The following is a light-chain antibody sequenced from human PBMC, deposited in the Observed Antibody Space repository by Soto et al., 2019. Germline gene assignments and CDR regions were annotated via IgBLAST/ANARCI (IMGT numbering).Light chain of an antibody. J-gene: IGLJ3*02. Sequence: SYELTQPPSVSVSPGQTASITCSGDKLGDKYGCWYQQKPGQSPVLVIYQDTKRPSGIPERFSGSNSGNTATLTISGTQAMDEADYYCQAWDSSTAVFGGGTKVTV. CDR1: KLGDKY. CDR3: QAWDSSTAV. CDR2: QDT. V-gene: IGLV3-1*01.